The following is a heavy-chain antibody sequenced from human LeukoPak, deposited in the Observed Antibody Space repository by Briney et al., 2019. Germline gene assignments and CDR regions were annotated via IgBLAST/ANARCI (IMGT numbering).Heavy chain of an antibody. Sequence: PSETLSLTCTVSGGSISSSSYYWGWIRQPPGKGLEWIGSIYYSGSTYYNPSLKSRVTISVDTSKNQFSLKLSSVTAADTAVYYCARLWDTRYSSGWYESYWGQGVLVTVSS. V-gene: IGHV4-39*01. D-gene: IGHD6-19*01. CDR1: GGSISSSSYY. CDR3: ARLWDTRYSSGWYESY. J-gene: IGHJ4*02. CDR2: IYYSGST.